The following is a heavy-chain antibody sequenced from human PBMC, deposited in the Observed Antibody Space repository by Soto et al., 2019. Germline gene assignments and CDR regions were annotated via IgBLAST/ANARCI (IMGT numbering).Heavy chain of an antibody. Sequence: QVQLVESGGGVVQPGRSLRLSCAASGFTFSSYAMHWVRQAPGKGLEWVAVISYDGSNKYYADSVKGRFTISRDNSKNTLYLQMNSLRAEDTAVYYCARDRAAAELDYWGQGTLVTVSS. CDR1: GFTFSSYA. CDR2: ISYDGSNK. V-gene: IGHV3-30-3*01. CDR3: ARDRAAAELDY. D-gene: IGHD6-13*01. J-gene: IGHJ4*02.